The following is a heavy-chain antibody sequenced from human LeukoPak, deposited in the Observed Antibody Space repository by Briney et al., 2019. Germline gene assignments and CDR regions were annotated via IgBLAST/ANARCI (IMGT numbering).Heavy chain of an antibody. J-gene: IGHJ4*02. CDR1: GGSISSGDYY. CDR2: IYYSGST. V-gene: IGHV4-30-4*01. CDR3: ASLPYYYDSSGYLDY. Sequence: SETLSLTCTVPGGSISSGDYYWSWIRQPPGKGLEWIGYIYYSGSTYYNPSLKRRVTISVDTSKNQFSLKLSSVTAADTAVYYCASLPYYYDSSGYLDYWGQGTLVTVSS. D-gene: IGHD3-22*01.